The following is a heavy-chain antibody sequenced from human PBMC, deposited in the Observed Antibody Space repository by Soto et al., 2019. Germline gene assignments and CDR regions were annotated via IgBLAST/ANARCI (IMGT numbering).Heavy chain of an antibody. D-gene: IGHD1-26*01. CDR2: IYSGGST. CDR1: GFTVSSNY. V-gene: IGHV3-53*02. J-gene: IGHJ5*02. CDR3: ACSVSGSYGWFDP. Sequence: EVPLVETGGGLIQPGGSLRLSCAASGFTVSSNYMSWVRQAPGKGLEWVSVIYSGGSTYYADSVKGRFTISKDNAKNTLYLQMNSLRAEDTAVYYCACSVSGSYGWFDPWGQGNLVTLSS.